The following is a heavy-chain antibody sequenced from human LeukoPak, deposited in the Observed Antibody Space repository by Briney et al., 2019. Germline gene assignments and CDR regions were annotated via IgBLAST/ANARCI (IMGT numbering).Heavy chain of an antibody. D-gene: IGHD5-12*01. V-gene: IGHV3-9*03. J-gene: IGHJ6*03. CDR3: ARGVASRPYYYLDV. CDR2: ISWNSGSI. Sequence: GGSLRLSCAASGFTFYDYGMHWVRQAPGKGLEWVLSISWNSGSIGYADSVKGRFTISRDNAKNSLYLQMNSLRAEDMALYYCARGVASRPYYYLDVWGKGTTVTVSS. CDR1: GFTFYDYG.